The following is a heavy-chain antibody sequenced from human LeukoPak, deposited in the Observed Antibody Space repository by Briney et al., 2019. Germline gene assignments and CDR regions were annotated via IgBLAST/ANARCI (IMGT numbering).Heavy chain of an antibody. CDR3: ARESGILGSLVEAPSGPTPHFDY. Sequence: EASVKVSCKASGYTFTSYDINWVRQATGQGLEWMGWMNPNSGNTGYAQKFQGRVTMTRNTSISTAYMELSSLRSEDTAVYYCARESGILGSLVEAPSGPTPHFDYWGQGTLVTVSS. V-gene: IGHV1-8*01. CDR2: MNPNSGNT. D-gene: IGHD1-26*01. CDR1: GYTFTSYD. J-gene: IGHJ4*02.